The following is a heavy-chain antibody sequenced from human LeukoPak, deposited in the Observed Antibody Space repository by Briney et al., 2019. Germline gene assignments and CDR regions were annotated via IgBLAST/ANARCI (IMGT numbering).Heavy chain of an antibody. CDR3: ASSSAWKEVYC. CDR1: GLTFSNYA. V-gene: IGHV3-30*04. CDR2: ISFDGNIK. Sequence: PGRSLRLSCAASGLTFSNYAMHWVRQAPGKGLEWVAVISFDGNIKYYVDSVKGRFTISRDNSENTLYLQMDSLRPEDTAVYYCASSSAWKEVYCWGQGTLVTVSS. D-gene: IGHD6-25*01. J-gene: IGHJ4*02.